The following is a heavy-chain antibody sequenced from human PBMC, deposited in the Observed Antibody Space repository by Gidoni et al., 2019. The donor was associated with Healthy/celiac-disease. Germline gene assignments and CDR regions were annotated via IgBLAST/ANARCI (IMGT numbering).Heavy chain of an antibody. D-gene: IGHD3-9*01. CDR2: INHSGST. V-gene: IGHV4-34*01. CDR1: GGSFSGYY. J-gene: IGHJ4*02. Sequence: QVQLQQWGAGLLKPSETLSLTCAVYGGSFSGYYWSWLRQPPGKGLEWIGEINHSGSTNYNPSLKSRVTISVDTSKNQFSLKLSSVTAADTAVYYCARAQIPDYDILTGSLSFDYWGQGTLVTVSS. CDR3: ARAQIPDYDILTGSLSFDY.